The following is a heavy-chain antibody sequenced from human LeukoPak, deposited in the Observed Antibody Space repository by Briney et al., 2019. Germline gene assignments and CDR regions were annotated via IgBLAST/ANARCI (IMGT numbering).Heavy chain of an antibody. CDR1: GITFSSYW. Sequence: TGGSLRLSCAASGITFSSYWMNWVRQAPGKGLEWVANIERDGRRQYYIDSVKGRFSISRDNARNSLFLQMDSLRAEDTAVYFCAGGKTGGSWYFDLWGRGTLVTVSS. CDR3: AGGKTGGSWYFDL. V-gene: IGHV3-7*04. J-gene: IGHJ2*01. CDR2: IERDGRRQ. D-gene: IGHD1-26*01.